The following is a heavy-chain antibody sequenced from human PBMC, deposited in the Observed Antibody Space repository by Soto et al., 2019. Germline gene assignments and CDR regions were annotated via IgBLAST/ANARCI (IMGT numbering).Heavy chain of an antibody. Sequence: VQLLESGGGLIQPGGSLRLSCAASGFTFSYGIHWLRQAPGKGLEWVAYISYDSSNKFYGDSVKGRFTISRDNSKNTQFLQMNSLRAEDTAVYYCAKLVIAYCSGNTCDDYWGQGTLVAVSS. J-gene: IGHJ4*02. D-gene: IGHD2-21*01. CDR2: ISYDSSNK. V-gene: IGHV3-30*18. CDR1: GFTFSYG. CDR3: AKLVIAYCSGNTCDDY.